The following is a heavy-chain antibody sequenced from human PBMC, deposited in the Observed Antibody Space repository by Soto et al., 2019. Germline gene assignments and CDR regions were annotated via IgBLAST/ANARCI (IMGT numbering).Heavy chain of an antibody. CDR3: AKAPVSGIAVAGTSYLPLVY. CDR1: GFTFSSYA. CDR2: ISGSGGST. Sequence: GGSLRLSCAASGFTFSSYAMSWVRQAPGKGLEWVSAISGSGGSTYYADSVKGRFTISRDNSKNTLYLQMNSLRAEDTAVYYCAKAPVSGIAVAGTSYLPLVYWGQGTLVTVSS. V-gene: IGHV3-23*01. J-gene: IGHJ4*02. D-gene: IGHD6-19*01.